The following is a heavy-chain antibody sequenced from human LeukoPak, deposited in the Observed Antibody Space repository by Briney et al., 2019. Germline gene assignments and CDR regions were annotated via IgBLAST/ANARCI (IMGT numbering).Heavy chain of an antibody. CDR3: AKVGVYDYVDY. V-gene: IGHV3-30-3*01. D-gene: IGHD3-16*01. J-gene: IGHJ4*02. CDR2: ISYDGSNK. Sequence: GGSLRLSCAASGFTFSSYAMHWVRQAPGKGLEWVAVISYDGSNKYYADSVKGRFTISRDNSKNTLYLQMNSLRAEDTAVYYCAKVGVYDYVDYWGQGTLVTVSS. CDR1: GFTFSSYA.